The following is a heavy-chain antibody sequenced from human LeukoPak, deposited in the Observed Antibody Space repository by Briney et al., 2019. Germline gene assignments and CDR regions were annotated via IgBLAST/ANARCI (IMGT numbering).Heavy chain of an antibody. V-gene: IGHV4-59*08. CDR2: IYYSGST. CDR1: GGSISSYY. D-gene: IGHD6-19*01. Sequence: SETLSLTCTVSGGSISSYYWSWIRQPPGKGLEWIGYIYYSGSTNYNPSLKSRVTISVDTSKNQFSLKLSSVTAADTAVYYCARHGPGIAVAATGFDYWGQGTLVTVSS. CDR3: ARHGPGIAVAATGFDY. J-gene: IGHJ4*02.